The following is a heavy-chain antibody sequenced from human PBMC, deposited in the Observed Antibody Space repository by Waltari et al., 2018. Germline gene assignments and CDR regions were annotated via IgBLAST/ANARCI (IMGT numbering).Heavy chain of an antibody. V-gene: IGHV4-34*01. CDR3: ARGGDGFDI. Sequence: QVQLQQWGAGLLKPSETLSLTCAVYGGTLSGSSWSWIRQPPGKGLEWIGEINHSGSTNYNPSLKSRVTISVDTSKNQFPLKLSSVTAADTAVYYCARGGDGFDIWGQGTMVTVSS. J-gene: IGHJ3*02. CDR2: INHSGST. CDR1: GGTLSGSS.